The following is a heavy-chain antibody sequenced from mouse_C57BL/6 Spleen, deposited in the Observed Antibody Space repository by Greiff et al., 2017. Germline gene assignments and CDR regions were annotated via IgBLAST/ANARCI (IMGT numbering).Heavy chain of an antibody. V-gene: IGHV1-69*01. CDR2: IDPSDSYT. CDR3: ARPSNWGYFDY. CDR1: GYTFTSYW. D-gene: IGHD4-1*01. J-gene: IGHJ2*01. Sequence: QQSCKASGYTFTSYWMHWVKQRPGQGLEWIGEIDPSDSYTNYNQKFKGKSTLTVDKSSSTAYMQLSSLTSEDSAVYYCARPSNWGYFDYWGQGTTLTVSS.